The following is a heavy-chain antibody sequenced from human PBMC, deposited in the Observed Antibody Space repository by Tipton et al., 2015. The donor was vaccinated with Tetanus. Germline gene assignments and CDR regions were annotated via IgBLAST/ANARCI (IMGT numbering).Heavy chain of an antibody. D-gene: IGHD6-6*01. V-gene: IGHV3-21*01. CDR2: ISSTSAYI. Sequence: SLRLSCAVSGFSLSSYTMNWVRQAPGKGLEWVSSISSTSAYIYYADSLKGRFTISRDNAKNSIYLQMNSLRVEDTGVYFCASGSSLDYWGQGSLVTVSA. CDR1: GFSLSSYT. CDR3: ASGSSLDY. J-gene: IGHJ4*02.